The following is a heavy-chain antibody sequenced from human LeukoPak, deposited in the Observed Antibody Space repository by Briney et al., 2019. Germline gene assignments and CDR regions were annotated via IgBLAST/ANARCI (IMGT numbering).Heavy chain of an antibody. V-gene: IGHV2-5*02. Sequence: SGPMLVKPTQTLTLTCTFSGFSLSTSGVGVGWIRQPPGTALEWLALIYWDDDKRYSPSLKNRLTITKVTSKTQVVLTMTNMDPVETATYQCTDRRPEGSGYVNWGQGTLVTVSS. D-gene: IGHD3-22*01. CDR3: TDRRPEGSGYVN. CDR1: GFSLSTSGVG. J-gene: IGHJ4*02. CDR2: IYWDDDK.